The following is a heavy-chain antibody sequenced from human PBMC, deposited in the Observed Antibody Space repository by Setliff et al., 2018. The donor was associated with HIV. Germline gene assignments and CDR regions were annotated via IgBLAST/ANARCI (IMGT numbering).Heavy chain of an antibody. J-gene: IGHJ3*01. D-gene: IGHD1-26*01. V-gene: IGHV4-39*01. CDR2: LYYSGST. CDR1: GGSIGSGSYY. CDR3: AIWESAQKAFNP. Sequence: SETLSLTCTVSGGSIGSGSYYWGWVRQPPGKGLEWIGSLYYSGSTYYNPSPKSLVTITVDPSKNQFSLKLNSWRAADAVVYYCAIWESAQKAFNPWGHGTMVTVSS.